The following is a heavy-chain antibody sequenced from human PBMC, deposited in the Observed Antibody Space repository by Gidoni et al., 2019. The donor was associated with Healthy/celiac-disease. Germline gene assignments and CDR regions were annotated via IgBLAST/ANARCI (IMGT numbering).Heavy chain of an antibody. CDR1: GGSISSSSYY. CDR2: IYYSGST. CDR3: ARQETYYYDSSGYYNDAFDI. Sequence: QLQLQESGPGLVKPSETLSLTCTVSGGSISSSSYYWGWIRQPPGKGLEWIGSIYYSGSTYYNPSLKSRVTISVDTSKNQFSLKLSSVTAADTAVYYCARQETYYYDSSGYYNDAFDIWGQGTMVTVSS. D-gene: IGHD3-22*01. V-gene: IGHV4-39*01. J-gene: IGHJ3*02.